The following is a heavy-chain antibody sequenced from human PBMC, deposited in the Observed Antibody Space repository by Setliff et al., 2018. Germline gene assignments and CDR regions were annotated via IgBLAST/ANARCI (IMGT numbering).Heavy chain of an antibody. V-gene: IGHV1-2*02. D-gene: IGHD5-18*01. CDR2: INPNNGDT. CDR3: ARAPLESGYYYGQGHYFDN. Sequence: ASVKVSCKASGYTFTGYYFHWVRQAPGQGLEWMGWINPNNGDTKSAQKFQGRLTMTRDTSISTAYMELSSLRSEDTAVYYCARAPLESGYYYGQGHYFDNWGQGTLVTVSS. J-gene: IGHJ4*02. CDR1: GYTFTGYY.